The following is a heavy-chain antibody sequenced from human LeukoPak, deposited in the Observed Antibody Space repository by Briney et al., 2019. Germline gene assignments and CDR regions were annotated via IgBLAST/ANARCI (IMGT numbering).Heavy chain of an antibody. D-gene: IGHD5-18*01. CDR1: GFTVSSNY. Sequence: SGGSLRLSCAASGFTVSSNYMSWVREAPGKGLEGVSVIYSGGSTYYSDSVKGRFTISRDNSKNTLYLQMTSLRAEDTAVYYCARGKIPAYSYGIIDYWGQGPLVTVSS. CDR2: IYSGGST. V-gene: IGHV3-53*01. CDR3: ARGKIPAYSYGIIDY. J-gene: IGHJ4*02.